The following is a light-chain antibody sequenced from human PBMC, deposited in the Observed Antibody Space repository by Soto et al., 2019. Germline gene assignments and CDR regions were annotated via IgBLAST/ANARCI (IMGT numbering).Light chain of an antibody. Sequence: QSALTQPASVSGSPGQSITISCTGTSGDIGGYNYVSWYQQHPGKAPKLLISEVTNRPSGVSNRFSGSKSGNTASLTISGLQAEDEADYYCSSYPTNITPVVFGGGTQLTVL. CDR2: EVT. V-gene: IGLV2-14*01. CDR1: SGDIGGYNY. J-gene: IGLJ2*01. CDR3: SSYPTNITPVV.